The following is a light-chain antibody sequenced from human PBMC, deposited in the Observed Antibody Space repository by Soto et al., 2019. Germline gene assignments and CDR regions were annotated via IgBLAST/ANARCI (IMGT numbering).Light chain of an antibody. V-gene: IGKV1-27*01. J-gene: IGKJ3*01. Sequence: DIQMTQSPTSLSASVGDRVTITCRASQGIRNFVAWYQQKPGKAPKLLIYAASTLQSVVPSRFSGSGSGTDFTLTITSLQSEDVATYAGQEYSSVPVFGPGTKVEIK. CDR2: AAS. CDR1: QGIRNF. CDR3: QEYSSVPV.